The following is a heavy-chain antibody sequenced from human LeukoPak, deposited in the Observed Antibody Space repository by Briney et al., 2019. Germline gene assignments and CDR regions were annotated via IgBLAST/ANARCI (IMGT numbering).Heavy chain of an antibody. CDR3: AKGPVSGSRSPLDY. Sequence: GGSLRLSCTASGFTFISYGMHWVRQAPGKGLEWVAVISYDGSNKYYGDSVKGRFTISRDNSKNTLYLEMISLRLEDTAVYYCAKGPVSGSRSPLDYWGQGTLVTV. CDR2: ISYDGSNK. V-gene: IGHV3-30*18. J-gene: IGHJ4*02. D-gene: IGHD1-26*01. CDR1: GFTFISYG.